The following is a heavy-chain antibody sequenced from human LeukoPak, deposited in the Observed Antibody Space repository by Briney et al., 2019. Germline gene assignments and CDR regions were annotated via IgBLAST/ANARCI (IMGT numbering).Heavy chain of an antibody. Sequence: GGSLRLSCTASGFTFGDYAMSWFRQAPGKGLEWVGFIRSKAYGGTTEYAASVKGRFTISRDDSKSIAYLQMNSLKTEDTAVFYCTRASLVWFFDYWGQGTLVTVSP. J-gene: IGHJ4*02. CDR3: TRASLVWFFDY. D-gene: IGHD3-10*01. CDR2: IRSKAYGGTT. V-gene: IGHV3-49*03. CDR1: GFTFGDYA.